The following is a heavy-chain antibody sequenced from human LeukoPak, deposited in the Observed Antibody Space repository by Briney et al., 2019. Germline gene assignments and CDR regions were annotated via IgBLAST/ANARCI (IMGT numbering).Heavy chain of an antibody. CDR3: AKQYLPFYYGMDV. V-gene: IGHV3-23*01. CDR2: ISGSGGTT. CDR1: GFTFSNFA. J-gene: IGHJ6*02. D-gene: IGHD2/OR15-2a*01. Sequence: PGGSLRLSCAASGFTFSNFAMSWVRQAPGKGLEWVSAISGSGGTTYYADSVRGRFTISRDNFKDTLYLQMNSLRAEDTAVYYCAKQYLPFYYGMDVWGQGTTVTVSS.